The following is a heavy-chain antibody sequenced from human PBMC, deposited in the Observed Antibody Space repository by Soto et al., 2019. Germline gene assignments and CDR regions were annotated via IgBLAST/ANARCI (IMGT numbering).Heavy chain of an antibody. J-gene: IGHJ5*02. CDR3: ARHSLYGGQFDP. D-gene: IGHD3-10*01. V-gene: IGHV4-39*01. CDR1: GVSISRYIYY. Sequence: SDTLSLTCTVSGVSISRYIYYWGLILQPPGKGLDWIGSIYYSWNTNYNPSLKSRVTIFVDTSKNQVSLRLTSVTAADTAVYYCARHSLYGGQFDPWGQGTLVTVSS. CDR2: IYYSWNT.